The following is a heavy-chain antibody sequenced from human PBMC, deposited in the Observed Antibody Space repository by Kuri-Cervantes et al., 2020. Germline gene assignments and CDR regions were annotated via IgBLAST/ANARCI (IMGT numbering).Heavy chain of an antibody. J-gene: IGHJ5*02. Sequence: ASVKVSCKASGYTFTSYDINWVRQATGQGLEWMGWMNPNSGNTGYAQKFQGRVTMTRNTSISTAYMELSSLRSEDTAVYYCATAGTAFTIYDGPNWFDPWGQGTLVTVSS. V-gene: IGHV1-8*01. D-gene: IGHD2/OR15-2a*01. CDR1: GYTFTSYD. CDR3: ATAGTAFTIYDGPNWFDP. CDR2: MNPNSGNT.